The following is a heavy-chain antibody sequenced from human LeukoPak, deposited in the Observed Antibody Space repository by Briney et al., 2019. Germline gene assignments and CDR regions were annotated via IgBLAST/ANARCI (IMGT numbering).Heavy chain of an antibody. V-gene: IGHV4-59*10. Sequence: SETLSLTCAVYGGSFSGYYWSWIRQPAGKTLEWIGLIYSSGSTLLNPSLKTRVAMSLDLTKNQLSLRLTSLTAADTAMYYCARKDGDYWGQGTLVTVSS. CDR2: IYSSGST. CDR3: ARKDGDY. J-gene: IGHJ4*02. CDR1: GGSFSGYY.